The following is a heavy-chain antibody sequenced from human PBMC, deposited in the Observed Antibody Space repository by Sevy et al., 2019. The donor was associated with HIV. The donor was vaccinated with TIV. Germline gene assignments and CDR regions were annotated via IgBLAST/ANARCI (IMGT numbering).Heavy chain of an antibody. CDR3: ATRYGDLDAFDL. J-gene: IGHJ3*01. V-gene: IGHV3-53*01. CDR2: IYRGGAT. CDR1: GFTVRDNY. Sequence: GGSLRLSCAASGFTVRDNYMTWVRQAPGKGLEWVSLIYRGGATYYADSVKGRFTISRVSSKNTLYLQMNSLRAEDTAVYYCATRYGDLDAFDLWGQGTRVTVSS. D-gene: IGHD4-17*01.